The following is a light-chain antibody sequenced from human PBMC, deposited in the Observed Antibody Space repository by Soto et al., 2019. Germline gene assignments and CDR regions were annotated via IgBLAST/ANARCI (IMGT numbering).Light chain of an antibody. CDR3: SAYSSTNTPS. J-gene: IGLJ2*01. Sequence: QSALTQPASVSGSPGQSITIPCTGTRYDIGAYNYVSWYQQHPGKVPKLIFYDVSDRPSGVSNRFSGSKSGNTASLTISGLQTEDEADYYCSAYSSTNTPSFGGGTKVTVL. CDR1: RYDIGAYNY. CDR2: DVS. V-gene: IGLV2-14*03.